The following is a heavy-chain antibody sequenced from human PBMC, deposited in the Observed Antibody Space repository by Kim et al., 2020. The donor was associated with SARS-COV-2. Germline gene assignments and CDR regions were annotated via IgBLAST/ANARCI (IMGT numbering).Heavy chain of an antibody. J-gene: IGHJ4*02. V-gene: IGHV3-9*01. CDR3: AKDIYSSGSAGFDY. Sequence: DPVKGRFTISRDNAKNSLYLQMNSLRAEDTALYYCAKDIYSSGSAGFDYWGQGTLVTVSS. D-gene: IGHD6-19*01.